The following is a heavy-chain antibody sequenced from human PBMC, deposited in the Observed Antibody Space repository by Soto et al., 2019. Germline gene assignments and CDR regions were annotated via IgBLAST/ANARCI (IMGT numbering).Heavy chain of an antibody. D-gene: IGHD6-13*01. CDR1: GGSFSGYY. Sequence: SETLSLTCAVYGGSFSGYYWSWIRQPPGKGLEWIGEINHSGSTNYNPSLKSRVTISVDTSKNQFSLKLSSVTAADTAVYYCARVIAAAGGTNDYWGQGTLVTVS. CDR2: INHSGST. V-gene: IGHV4-34*01. J-gene: IGHJ4*02. CDR3: ARVIAAAGGTNDY.